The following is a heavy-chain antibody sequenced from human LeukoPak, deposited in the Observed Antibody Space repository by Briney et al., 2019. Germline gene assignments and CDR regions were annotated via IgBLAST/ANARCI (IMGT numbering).Heavy chain of an antibody. CDR1: GFSFRSYW. V-gene: IGHV3-7*03. CDR2: IKQDGSEK. J-gene: IGHJ5*02. Sequence: GGSLRLSCAASGFSFRSYWMSWVRLAPGKGLEWVANIKQDGSEKYYVDSVKGRFTISRDNAKNSLFLEMYSLRAEDTAFYYCAKGHTILDFGDFLTSWGQGALVTVSS. D-gene: IGHD3-10*01. CDR3: AKGHTILDFGDFLTS.